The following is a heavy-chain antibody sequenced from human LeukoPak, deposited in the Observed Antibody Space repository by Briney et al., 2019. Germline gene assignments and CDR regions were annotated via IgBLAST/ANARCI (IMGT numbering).Heavy chain of an antibody. D-gene: IGHD3-3*01. J-gene: IGHJ4*02. CDR1: GFTFSSYG. CDR2: IRYDGSNK. V-gene: IGHV3-30*02. CDR3: AKDPSSPFGVVTYYFDY. Sequence: GGSLRLSCAASGFTFSSYGMHWVRQAPGKGLEWVAFIRYDGSNKYYADSVKGRFTISRDNSKSTLYLQMNSLRAEDTAVYYCAKDPSSPFGVVTYYFDYWGQGTLVTVSS.